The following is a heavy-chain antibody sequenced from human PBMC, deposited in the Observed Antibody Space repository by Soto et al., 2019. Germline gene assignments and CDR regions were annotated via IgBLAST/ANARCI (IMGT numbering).Heavy chain of an antibody. V-gene: IGHV3-30*03. Sequence: PGGSLRLSCEVSGFTFSAYGMHWVRQAPGKGLEWVAVISYDGDKKYYVDSVKGRFTISRDNSKNTLYLQMNSLRAEDTAVYYFARLYCSGGSCYSGDAFDIWGQETMVTVSS. CDR2: ISYDGDKK. CDR3: ARLYCSGGSCYSGDAFDI. CDR1: GFTFSAYG. J-gene: IGHJ3*02. D-gene: IGHD2-15*01.